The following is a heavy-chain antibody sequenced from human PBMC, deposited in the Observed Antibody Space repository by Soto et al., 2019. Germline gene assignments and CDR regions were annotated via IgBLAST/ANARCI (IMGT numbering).Heavy chain of an antibody. CDR2: INHSGST. CDR3: ARGGYDILTGYPLFDY. J-gene: IGHJ4*02. CDR1: GGSFSGYY. V-gene: IGHV4-34*01. D-gene: IGHD3-9*01. Sequence: SETLSLTCAVYGGSFSGYYWSLIRQPPGKGLEWIGEINHSGSTNYNPSLKSRVTISVDTSKNQFSLKLSSVTAADTAVYYCARGGYDILTGYPLFDYWGQGTLVTVSS.